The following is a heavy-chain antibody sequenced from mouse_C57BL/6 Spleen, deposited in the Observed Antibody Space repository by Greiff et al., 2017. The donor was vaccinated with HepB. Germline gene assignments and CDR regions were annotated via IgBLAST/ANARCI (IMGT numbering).Heavy chain of an antibody. D-gene: IGHD2-4*01. V-gene: IGHV6-3*01. CDR1: GFTFSNYW. J-gene: IGHJ2*01. CDR3: TAYYDYDGAYYFDY. CDR2: IRLKSDNYAT. Sequence: EVKLEESGGGLVQPGGSMKLSCVASGFTFSNYWMNWVRQSPEKGLEWVAQIRLKSDNYATHYAESVKGRFTISRDDSKSSVYLQMNNLRAEDTGIYYCTAYYDYDGAYYFDYWGQGTTLTVSS.